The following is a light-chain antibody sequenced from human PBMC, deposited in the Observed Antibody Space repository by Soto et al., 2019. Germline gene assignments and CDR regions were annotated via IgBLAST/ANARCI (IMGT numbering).Light chain of an antibody. CDR1: NVISSW. V-gene: IGKV1-12*01. Sequence: DIQMTQSPSSVSASVGDKVTITCRASNVISSWLAWYQQKPGKAPKLLIYAASRLQSGVPSRFSGSESGADFTLTISSLQPEDVATYYCQQTNNFPYTFGQGTKLEIK. J-gene: IGKJ2*01. CDR3: QQTNNFPYT. CDR2: AAS.